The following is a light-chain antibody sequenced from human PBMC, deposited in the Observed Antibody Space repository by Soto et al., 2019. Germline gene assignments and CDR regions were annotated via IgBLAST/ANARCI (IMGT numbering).Light chain of an antibody. Sequence: DVQMTQSPSSLSASVGDRVTITCRASQSISIFLNWYQQKPGQAPKLLIYAASTLKSGVPSRFSGSASGTDFTLTISSLQPEDFATYYCQQTYSAWTFGQGTKVEIK. J-gene: IGKJ1*01. CDR2: AAS. CDR1: QSISIF. CDR3: QQTYSAWT. V-gene: IGKV1-39*01.